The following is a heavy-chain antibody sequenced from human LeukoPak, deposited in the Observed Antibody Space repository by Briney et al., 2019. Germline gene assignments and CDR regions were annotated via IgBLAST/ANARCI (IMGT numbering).Heavy chain of an antibody. Sequence: GGSLRLSCAASGFTFSSYAMSRVRQAPGKGPEWVSGITGSGGRTYYADSVKGRFTISRGNSKNTLYLQMNSLRAEDTAMYYCAKRDYSDSSTYAPLFDYWGQGTLVTVSS. CDR2: ITGSGGRT. CDR1: GFTFSSYA. CDR3: AKRDYSDSSTYAPLFDY. V-gene: IGHV3-23*01. D-gene: IGHD3-22*01. J-gene: IGHJ4*02.